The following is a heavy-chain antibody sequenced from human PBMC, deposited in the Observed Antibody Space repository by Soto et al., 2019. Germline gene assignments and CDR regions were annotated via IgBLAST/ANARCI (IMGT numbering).Heavy chain of an antibody. CDR2: IYYSGST. J-gene: IGHJ5*02. Sequence: KPSETLSLTCTVSGGSISSGGYYWSWIRQHPGKGLEWIGYIYYSGSTYHNPSLKSRVTISVDTSKNQFSLKLSSVTAADTAVYYCARGPDIVVVVAGWFDPWGQGTLVTVSS. D-gene: IGHD2-15*01. V-gene: IGHV4-31*03. CDR3: ARGPDIVVVVAGWFDP. CDR1: GGSISSGGYY.